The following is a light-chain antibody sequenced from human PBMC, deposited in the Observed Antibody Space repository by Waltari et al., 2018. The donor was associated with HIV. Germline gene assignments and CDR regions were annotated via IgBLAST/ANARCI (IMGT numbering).Light chain of an antibody. J-gene: IGLJ2*01. Sequence: QSALPQPPSASGSPGQSVTITRPGTSSDIGDYHNVSRYQHQPGEAPNLLIYKVLKRPSGVPQRFSGSKSGNTASLTVSGLQAEDEADYYCSSYGGNSNVIFGGGTKLTVL. CDR3: SSYGGNSNVI. CDR2: KVL. CDR1: SSDIGDYHN. V-gene: IGLV2-8*01.